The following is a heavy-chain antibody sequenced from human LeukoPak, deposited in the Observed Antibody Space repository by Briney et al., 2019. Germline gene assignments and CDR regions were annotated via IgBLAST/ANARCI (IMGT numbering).Heavy chain of an antibody. D-gene: IGHD1-26*01. Sequence: SETLSLTCTVSGGSISSSYYWGWIRQPPGKGLEWIGSIYYSGSTYYNPSLKSRVTISVDTSKNQFSLKLSSVTAADTAVYYCARTYVGATYDYWGQGTLVTVSS. CDR2: IYYSGST. V-gene: IGHV4-39*01. J-gene: IGHJ4*02. CDR1: GGSISSSYY. CDR3: ARTYVGATYDY.